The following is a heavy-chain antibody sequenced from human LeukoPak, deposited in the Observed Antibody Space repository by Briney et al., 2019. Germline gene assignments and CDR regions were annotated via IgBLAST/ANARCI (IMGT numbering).Heavy chain of an antibody. V-gene: IGHV3-30*02. CDR1: GFIFIGYG. CDR2: IRPDGHNK. Sequence: PGGSLRLSCAASGFIFIGYGMHWVRQAPGKGPEWVAFIRPDGHNKYYADSVKGRFMISRDNSKSTVDLQMNSLRGDDTAMYYCAKEGAASWDVDVWGKETTVTVSS. CDR3: AKEGAASWDVDV. J-gene: IGHJ6*04. D-gene: IGHD3-3*02.